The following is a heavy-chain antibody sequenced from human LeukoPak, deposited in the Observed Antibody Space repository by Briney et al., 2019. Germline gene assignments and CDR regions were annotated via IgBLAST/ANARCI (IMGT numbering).Heavy chain of an antibody. D-gene: IGHD2-21*01. CDR3: TRGGGGSFPHY. Sequence: PGGSPTLSKPATGFTVSSNFLSWVRQPPGKGLEWVSDIYSGGSTYYADSVKGRFTISRDNSKNTLYLQMNSLRAEDTAVYYCTRGGGGSFPHYWGQGTLVTVSS. CDR1: GFTVSSNF. V-gene: IGHV3-53*01. J-gene: IGHJ4*02. CDR2: IYSGGST.